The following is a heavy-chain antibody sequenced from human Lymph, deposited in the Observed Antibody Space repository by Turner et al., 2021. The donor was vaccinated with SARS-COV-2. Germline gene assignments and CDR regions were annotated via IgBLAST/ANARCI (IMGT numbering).Heavy chain of an antibody. CDR1: GGTFSTYA. D-gene: IGHD1-1*01. CDR2: TFAIFVIA. V-gene: IGHV1-69*10. J-gene: IGHJ4*02. Sequence: QVQLVQSGAEVKKPGSSVKVSCKASGGTFSTYAISWVRQAPGQGLEWLGGTFAIFVIANYAQKFQGRVTITADKFTSTAYMELSSLRSEDTAVYYCARDATGPLGYWGRGTLVTVSS. CDR3: ARDATGPLGY.